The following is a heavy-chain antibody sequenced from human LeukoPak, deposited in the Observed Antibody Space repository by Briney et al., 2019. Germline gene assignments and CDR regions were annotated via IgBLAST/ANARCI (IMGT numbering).Heavy chain of an antibody. V-gene: IGHV4-59*01. Sequence: PSETLSLTCTVSGGSISSYYWSWIRQPPGKGLGWIGYIYYSGSTNYNPSLKSRVTISVDTSKNQFSLKLSSVTAADTAVYYCARQPKYNWFDPWGQGTLVTVSS. CDR2: IYYSGST. CDR3: ARQPKYNWFDP. CDR1: GGSISSYY. J-gene: IGHJ5*02.